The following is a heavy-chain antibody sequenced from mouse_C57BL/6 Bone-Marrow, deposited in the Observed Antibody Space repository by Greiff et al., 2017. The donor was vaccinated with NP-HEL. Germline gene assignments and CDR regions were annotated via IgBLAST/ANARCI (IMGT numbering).Heavy chain of an antibody. Sequence: VQLQQSGAELVKPGASVKISCKASGYTFTDYYINWVKQRPGQGLEWIGKIGPGSGSTYYNEKFKGKATLTADKSSSTAYMQLSSLTSEDSAVYCCARFSHYYGSSFLYWYFDVWGTGTTVTVSS. D-gene: IGHD1-1*01. V-gene: IGHV1-77*01. J-gene: IGHJ1*03. CDR2: IGPGSGST. CDR1: GYTFTDYY. CDR3: ARFSHYYGSSFLYWYFDV.